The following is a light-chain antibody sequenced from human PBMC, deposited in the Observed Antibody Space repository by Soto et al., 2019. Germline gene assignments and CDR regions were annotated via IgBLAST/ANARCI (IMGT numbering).Light chain of an antibody. CDR2: DDN. CDR3: GSWDSSLSAYV. V-gene: IGLV1-51*01. J-gene: IGLJ1*01. CDR1: SSNIGGNS. Sequence: QSVLTQPPSVSAAPGQKVTISCSGSSSNIGGNSVSWYQQLPGTAPKLLIYDDNKRPSRIPDRFPGSKSGTSATLGITGFQTGDEADYYCGSWDSSLSAYVFGTGTKVTVL.